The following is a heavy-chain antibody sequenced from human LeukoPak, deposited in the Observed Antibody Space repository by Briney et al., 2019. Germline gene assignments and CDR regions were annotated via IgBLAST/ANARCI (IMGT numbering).Heavy chain of an antibody. CDR1: GYTFTGYY. V-gene: IGHV1-2*02. D-gene: IGHD2-2*02. CDR2: INPNSGGT. CDR3: ARDPVVVPAAIQGGLLDP. J-gene: IGHJ5*02. Sequence: ASVKVSCKASGYTFTGYYMHWVRQAPGQGLEWMGWINPNSGGTNYAQKFQGRVTMTRDTSISTAYMELSRLRSDDTAVYYCARDPVVVPAAIQGGLLDPWGQGTLVTVSS.